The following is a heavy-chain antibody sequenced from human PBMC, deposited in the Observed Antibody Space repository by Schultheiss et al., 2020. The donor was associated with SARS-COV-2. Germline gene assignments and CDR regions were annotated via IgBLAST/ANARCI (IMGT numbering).Heavy chain of an antibody. Sequence: SQTLSLTCAVSGYSISSGYYWGWIRQPPGKGLEWIGYIYYSGSTYYNPSLKSRVTISVDTSKNQFSLKLSSVTAADTAVYYCARDRLWFRELGSVGMDVWGQGTTVTVSS. CDR2: IYYSGST. CDR3: ARDRLWFRELGSVGMDV. D-gene: IGHD3-10*01. J-gene: IGHJ6*02. CDR1: GYSISSGYY. V-gene: IGHV4-31*11.